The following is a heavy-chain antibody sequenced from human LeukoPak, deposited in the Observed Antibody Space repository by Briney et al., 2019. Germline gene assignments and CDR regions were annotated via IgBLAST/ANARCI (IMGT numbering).Heavy chain of an antibody. J-gene: IGHJ5*02. D-gene: IGHD3-10*01. CDR2: ISPSGGST. CDR3: ARVVVAQWFGERQGWFDP. CDR1: GYTFTSYY. Sequence: ASVKVSCKASGYTFTSYYMHWVRQAPGQGLEWMGIISPSGGSTSYAQKFQGRVTMTRDTSTSTVYMELSSLRSEDTAVYYCARVVVAQWFGERQGWFDPWGQGTLVTVSS. V-gene: IGHV1-46*01.